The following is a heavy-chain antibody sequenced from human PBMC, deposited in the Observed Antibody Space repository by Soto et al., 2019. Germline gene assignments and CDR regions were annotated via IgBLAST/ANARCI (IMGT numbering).Heavy chain of an antibody. V-gene: IGHV3-66*01. CDR1: ESIVSSNY. CDR3: ARDNAAVGIYGMDV. CDR2: IYNGAST. D-gene: IGHD6-13*01. J-gene: IGHJ6*02. Sequence: EVQLVESGGGLVQPGGSLRLSCAASESIVSSNYMSWVRQAPGKGLEWVSVIYNGASTYYADSVKGRFTISRDNSKNMLYLQMNSLRDEDTAVYYCARDNAAVGIYGMDVWGQGTTVTVSS.